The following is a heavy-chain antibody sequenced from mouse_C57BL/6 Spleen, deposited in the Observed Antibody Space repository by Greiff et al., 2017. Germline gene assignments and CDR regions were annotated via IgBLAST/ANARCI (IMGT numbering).Heavy chain of an antibody. V-gene: IGHV5-15*01. J-gene: IGHJ3*01. CDR3: ASHGYDYAAWFAY. D-gene: IGHD2-4*01. Sequence: EVKVVESGAGLVQPGGSLKLSCAASGFTFSDYGMAWVRQAPRKGPEWVAFISNLAYSIYYADTVTGRFTISRENAKNTLYLEMSSLRSEDTAMYYCASHGYDYAAWFAYWGQGTLVTVSA. CDR1: GFTFSDYG. CDR2: ISNLAYSI.